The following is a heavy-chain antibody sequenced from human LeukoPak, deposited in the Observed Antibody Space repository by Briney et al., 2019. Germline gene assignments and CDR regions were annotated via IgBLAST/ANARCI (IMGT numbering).Heavy chain of an antibody. Sequence: SETLSLTCTVSGGSISSGDYYWSWIRQPPGKGLEWIGYIYYSGSTYYNPSLTSRVTISVDTSKNQFSLKLSSVTAADTAVYYCARDGGSDSSGYHYWGQGTLVTVSS. CDR3: ARDGGSDSSGYHY. D-gene: IGHD3-22*01. V-gene: IGHV4-30-4*08. CDR2: IYYSGST. J-gene: IGHJ4*02. CDR1: GGSISSGDYY.